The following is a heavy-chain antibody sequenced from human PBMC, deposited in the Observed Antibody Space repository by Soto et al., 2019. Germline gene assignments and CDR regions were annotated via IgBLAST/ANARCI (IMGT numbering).Heavy chain of an antibody. V-gene: IGHV1-3*01. CDR3: ARDPYRTTNYYGSEFDY. Sequence: ASVKVSCKASGYTFTAYAMHWVRQAPGQRFEWMGWINAGNGNTKYSQKFQGRFTISRDNAKNSLYLQMNSLRAEDTAVYFCARDPYRTTNYYGSEFDYWGQGILVTVSS. D-gene: IGHD3-10*01. CDR1: GYTFTAYA. CDR2: INAGNGNT. J-gene: IGHJ4*02.